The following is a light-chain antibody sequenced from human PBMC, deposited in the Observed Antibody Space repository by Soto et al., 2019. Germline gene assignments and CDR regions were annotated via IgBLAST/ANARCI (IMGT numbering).Light chain of an antibody. CDR2: DVN. Sequence: QSALTQPRSVSGSPGQSVTISCTGSSSDVGAYNFASWYQQHPGAAPKLLIHDVNKRPPGVPHRFSASKSGNTASLTISGLQAEDEADYYCCSYAGEYKYVFGSGTKVTVL. CDR3: CSYAGEYKYV. CDR1: SSDVGAYNF. J-gene: IGLJ1*01. V-gene: IGLV2-11*01.